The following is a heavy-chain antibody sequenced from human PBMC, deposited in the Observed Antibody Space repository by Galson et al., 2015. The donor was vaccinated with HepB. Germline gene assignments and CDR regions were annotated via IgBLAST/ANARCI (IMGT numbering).Heavy chain of an antibody. CDR3: VGRRGDY. Sequence: SLRLSCAASGFTFSYYIINWVRQAPGKGLEWVSSISSSSSDIYYADSVKGRFTISRDNAKNSLYLQMNSLRAEDTAVYRCVGRRGDYWGQGTLVTVSS. CDR2: ISSSSSDI. CDR1: GFTFSYYI. J-gene: IGHJ4*02. V-gene: IGHV3-21*01.